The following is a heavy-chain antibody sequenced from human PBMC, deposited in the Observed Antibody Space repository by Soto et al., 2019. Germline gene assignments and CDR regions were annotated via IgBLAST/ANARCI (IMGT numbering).Heavy chain of an antibody. V-gene: IGHV3-30*05. D-gene: IGHD3-16*01. CDR1: GFMFKSYV. Sequence: QLQLVESGGGVVQPGTSLRLSCTASGFMFKSYVMHWVRQAPGKGLEWVALTSYDGNNKYYGDSVKGRFTVARDNSKNTLHLQMDSLIPECTALYYCPRWGTTGGLDLWGQGTLVSVSS. J-gene: IGHJ4*02. CDR3: PRWGTTGGLDL. CDR2: TSYDGNNK.